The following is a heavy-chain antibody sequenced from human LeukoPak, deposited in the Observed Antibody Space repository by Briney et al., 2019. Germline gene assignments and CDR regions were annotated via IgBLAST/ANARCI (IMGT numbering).Heavy chain of an antibody. CDR3: ARGGDSSGSYFDY. J-gene: IGHJ4*02. D-gene: IGHD3-22*01. V-gene: IGHV3-20*04. CDR2: INWNGGST. Sequence: GGSLRLSCAASGFTFSNYWMSWVRQAPGKGLEWVSGINWNGGSTGYADSVKGRFTISRDNGKNSLYLQMNSLRAEDTALYYCARGGDSSGSYFDYWGQGTLVTVSS. CDR1: GFTFSNYW.